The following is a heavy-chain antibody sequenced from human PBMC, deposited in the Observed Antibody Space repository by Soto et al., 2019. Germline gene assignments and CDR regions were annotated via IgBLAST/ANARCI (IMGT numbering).Heavy chain of an antibody. CDR3: ADERVAEMSTGGYFEH. CDR1: GDTFSNSA. D-gene: IGHD3-10*01. J-gene: IGHJ4*02. Sequence: QVHLVQAGAEVKKPGSSVKVSCKSSGDTFSNSAFSWVRQAPGQGLEGVGGIIPLFGTPNYAQEFRDRVTITEEESTSTVYLELSSLRSEDTAIYSCADERVAEMSTGGYFEHWGQGTPVSVSS. V-gene: IGHV1-69*01. CDR2: IIPLFGTP.